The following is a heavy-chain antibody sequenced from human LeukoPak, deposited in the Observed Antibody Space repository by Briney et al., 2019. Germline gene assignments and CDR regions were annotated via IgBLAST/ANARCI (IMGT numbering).Heavy chain of an antibody. CDR1: GDSITSFY. CDR2: IHHTGKN. V-gene: IGHV4-59*01. CDR3: AKWHERLLAFDS. D-gene: IGHD1-1*01. J-gene: IGHJ4*02. Sequence: PSETLSLTCTVSGDSITSFYWNWVRQSPEKGLEWIGYIHHTGKNYYNPSLKSRITMSVDTSRSQFFLKPSSVTAADTAVYHCAKWHERLLAFDSWGQGVLVTVSS.